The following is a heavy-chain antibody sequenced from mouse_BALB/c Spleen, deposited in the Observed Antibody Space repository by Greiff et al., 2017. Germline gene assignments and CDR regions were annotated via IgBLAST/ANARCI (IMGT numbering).Heavy chain of an antibody. V-gene: IGHV5-17*02. CDR1: GFTFSSFG. Sequence: DVKLVESGGGLVKPGGSLKLSCAASGFTFSSFGMHWVRQAPEKGLEWVAYISSGSSTIYYADTVKGRFTISRDNPKNTLYLQMTSLRSEDTAMYYCARYDYAMDYWGQGTSVTVSS. J-gene: IGHJ4*01. D-gene: IGHD2-14*01. CDR2: ISSGSSTI. CDR3: ARYDYAMDY.